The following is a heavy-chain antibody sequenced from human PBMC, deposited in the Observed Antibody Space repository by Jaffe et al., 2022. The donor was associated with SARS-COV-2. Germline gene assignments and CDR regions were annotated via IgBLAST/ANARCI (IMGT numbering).Heavy chain of an antibody. D-gene: IGHD1-26*01. Sequence: EVQLLESGGGLVQPGGSLRLSCAASGFTFSSYAMSWVRQAPGKGLEWVSAISGSGGSTYYADSVKGRFTISRDNSKNTLYLQMNSLRAEDTAVYYCAKVMGGGYSGSYSPPGDWGQGTLVTVSS. CDR1: GFTFSSYA. J-gene: IGHJ4*02. CDR3: AKVMGGGYSGSYSPPGD. CDR2: ISGSGGST. V-gene: IGHV3-23*01.